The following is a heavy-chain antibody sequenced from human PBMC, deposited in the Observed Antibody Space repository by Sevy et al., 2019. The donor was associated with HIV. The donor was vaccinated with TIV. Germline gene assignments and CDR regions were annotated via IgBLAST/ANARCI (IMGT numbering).Heavy chain of an antibody. J-gene: IGHJ6*03. CDR1: GYTLTELS. V-gene: IGHV1-24*01. D-gene: IGHD5-12*01. CDR3: ASSPFSGYDYPRPNYYYYMDV. CDR2: FDPEGGET. Sequence: ASVKVSCKVSGYTLTELSMHWVRQAPGKGLEWMGGFDPEGGETIYAQKFQGRVTMTEDTSTDTAYMELSSLRSEDTAVYYCASSPFSGYDYPRPNYYYYMDVWGKGTTVTVSS.